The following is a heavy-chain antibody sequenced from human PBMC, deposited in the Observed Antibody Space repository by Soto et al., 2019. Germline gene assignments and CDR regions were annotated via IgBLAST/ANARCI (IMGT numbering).Heavy chain of an antibody. CDR2: ISSTSTYI. CDR1: GFTFSRYS. V-gene: IGHV3-21*01. J-gene: IGHJ4*02. Sequence: GGSLRLSCEGSGFTFSRYSMNWVRQAPGKGLEWVASISSTSTYIYYGDFVKGRFSIARDNAKNSLYLQMDSLRDEDTALYYCASEYCTGNSCYSRIFDYWGQGTLVTVSS. CDR3: ASEYCTGNSCYSRIFDY. D-gene: IGHD2-21*01.